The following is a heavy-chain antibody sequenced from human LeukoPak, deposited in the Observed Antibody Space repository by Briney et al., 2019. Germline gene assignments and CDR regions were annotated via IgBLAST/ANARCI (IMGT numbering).Heavy chain of an antibody. Sequence: PSENLSLTCAVYGGSFSGYYWSWIRQPPGKGLERIGEINHSGSTNYNPSLKSRVTISVDTSKNQFSLKLSSVTAADTAVYYCARHVSLYSGYDYGNWFDPWGQGTLVTVSS. D-gene: IGHD5-12*01. CDR3: ARHVSLYSGYDYGNWFDP. J-gene: IGHJ5*02. CDR2: INHSGST. CDR1: GGSFSGYY. V-gene: IGHV4-34*01.